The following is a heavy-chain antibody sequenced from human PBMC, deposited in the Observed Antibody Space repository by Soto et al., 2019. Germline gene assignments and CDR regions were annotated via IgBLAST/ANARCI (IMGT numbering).Heavy chain of an antibody. D-gene: IGHD4-17*01. CDR3: ARQRGAYGQIYGMDV. CDR2: IYYSGST. V-gene: IGHV4-31*03. Sequence: QVQLQESGPGLVKPSQTLSLTCTVSGGSISSGGYYWSWIRQHPGKGLEWIGYIYYSGSTYYNPSLTSRVTISVDTSKNQFSLKLSSVTAADTAVYYCARQRGAYGQIYGMDVWGQGTTVTVSS. J-gene: IGHJ6*02. CDR1: GGSISSGGYY.